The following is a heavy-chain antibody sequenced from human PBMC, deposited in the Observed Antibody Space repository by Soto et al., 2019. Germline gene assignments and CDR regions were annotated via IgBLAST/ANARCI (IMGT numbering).Heavy chain of an antibody. CDR1: GFTFTSSA. CDR3: AKSATTVRHTMDV. J-gene: IGHJ6*02. D-gene: IGHD1-1*01. V-gene: IGHV1-58*02. Sequence: SVKVSCKASGFTFTSSAMQWVRQARGQRLEWIGWIVVGSGNTNYAQKFQERVTITRDMSTSTAYMELSSLRAEDTAVYYCAKSATTVRHTMDVWGQGTTVTVSS. CDR2: IVVGSGNT.